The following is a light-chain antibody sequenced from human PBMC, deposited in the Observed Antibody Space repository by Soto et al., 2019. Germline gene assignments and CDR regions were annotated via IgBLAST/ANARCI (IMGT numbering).Light chain of an antibody. Sequence: ESVLTQSPGTLSLSPGERATLSCRASQSVSSNSLAWYQQKPGQAPRLLIYGASSSATGTPDRFSGSGSGTDFTLTISRLEPKDFAVYYCQQFGGSPPSWTFGQGTKVEI. CDR2: GAS. J-gene: IGKJ1*01. CDR3: QQFGGSPPSWT. V-gene: IGKV3-20*01. CDR1: QSVSSNS.